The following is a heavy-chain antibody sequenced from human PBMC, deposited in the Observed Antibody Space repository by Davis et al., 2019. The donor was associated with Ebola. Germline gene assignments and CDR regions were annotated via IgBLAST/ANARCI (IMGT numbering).Heavy chain of an antibody. J-gene: IGHJ4*02. Sequence: PGGSLRLSCKGSGYSFTSYWIGWVRQMPGKGLEWMGIIYPGDSDTRYSPSFQGQVTISADKSISTAYLQWSSLKASDTAMYYCARHYPAPLYYFDYWGQGTLVTVSS. CDR3: ARHYPAPLYYFDY. CDR1: GYSFTSYW. D-gene: IGHD2-2*01. V-gene: IGHV5-51*01. CDR2: IYPGDSDT.